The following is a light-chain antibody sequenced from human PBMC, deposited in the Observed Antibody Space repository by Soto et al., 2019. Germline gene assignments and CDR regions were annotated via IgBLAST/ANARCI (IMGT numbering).Light chain of an antibody. CDR1: SSNLERHR. Sequence: QSVLTQAPSASGAPGQRITLSCTGSSSNLERHRVNWYQHLPGTAPKLLIFGFNQRPSGVPDRFSASKSGTSASLAISGLQSEDEGDYYCATLDVRLNGWVFGGGTKLTVL. V-gene: IGLV1-44*01. J-gene: IGLJ3*02. CDR2: GFN. CDR3: ATLDVRLNGWV.